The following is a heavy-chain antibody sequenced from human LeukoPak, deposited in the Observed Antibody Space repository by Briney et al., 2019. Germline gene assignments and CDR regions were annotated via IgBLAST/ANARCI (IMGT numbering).Heavy chain of an antibody. V-gene: IGHV1-18*01. J-gene: IGHJ4*02. CDR1: GYTFTSYG. D-gene: IGHD4/OR15-4a*01. Sequence: ASVKVSCKASGYTFTSYGISWMRQAPGQGLEWMGWISAYNGNTNYAQKLQGRVTMTTDTSTSTAYMELRSLRSDDTAVYYCAKDKEPRYGVFLKYYFDYWGQGTLVTVSS. CDR3: AKDKEPRYGVFLKYYFDY. CDR2: ISAYNGNT.